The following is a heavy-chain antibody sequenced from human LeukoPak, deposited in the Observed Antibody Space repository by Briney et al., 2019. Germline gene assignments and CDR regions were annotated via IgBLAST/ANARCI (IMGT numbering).Heavy chain of an antibody. V-gene: IGHV1-69*13. CDR2: IIPSVGTA. CDR1: GGTFSSYA. Sequence: EASVRLSCTASGGTFSSYAISWVRQAPGQGLEWMGGIIPSVGTANYAHKFQGRVTITADESTSTAYMEVSSLRSEDTAVYYCARDLLVGSGVPGYWGEGTLVADSS. J-gene: IGHJ4*02. CDR3: ARDLLVGSGVPGY. D-gene: IGHD3-10*01.